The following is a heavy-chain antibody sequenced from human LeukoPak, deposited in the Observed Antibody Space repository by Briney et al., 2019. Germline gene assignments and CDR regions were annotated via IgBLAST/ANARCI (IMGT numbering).Heavy chain of an antibody. D-gene: IGHD5-18*01. CDR1: GGSISSYY. Sequence: SETLSLTCTVSGGSISSYYWSWIRQPPGKGLEWIGYIYYSGSTNYNPSLKSRVTISVDTSKNQFSLKLSSVTAADTAVYYCARAPRGYSYDFDYWGQGTLVTSPQ. CDR3: ARAPRGYSYDFDY. V-gene: IGHV4-59*01. J-gene: IGHJ4*02. CDR2: IYYSGST.